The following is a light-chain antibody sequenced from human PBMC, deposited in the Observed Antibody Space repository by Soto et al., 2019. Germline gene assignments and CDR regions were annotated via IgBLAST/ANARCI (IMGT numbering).Light chain of an antibody. CDR3: SSYSTTNILV. V-gene: IGLV2-14*03. CDR2: DVN. CDR1: SSDVGAYEH. J-gene: IGLJ1*01. Sequence: QSPMTQPASVSGSPGQSVTISCTGASSDVGAYEHVSWYQQHPGRAPKLILYDVNNRPSGVSNHFSGSKSGNTASLVISGLQANDEADYYCSSYSTTNILVFGSGTKVTVL.